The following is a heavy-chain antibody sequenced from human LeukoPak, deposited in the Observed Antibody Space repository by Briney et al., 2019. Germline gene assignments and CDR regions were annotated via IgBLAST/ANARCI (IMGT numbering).Heavy chain of an antibody. V-gene: IGHV3-66*01. J-gene: IGHJ4*02. CDR2: IYSGGST. CDR1: GFTFSSYA. CDR3: HTKFDY. D-gene: IGHD3-3*01. Sequence: GGSLRLSCAASGFTFSSYAMSWVRQAPGKGLEWVSVIYSGGSTYYADSVKGRFTISRDNSKNTLYLQMNSLRAEDTAVYYCHTKFDYWGQGTLVTVSS.